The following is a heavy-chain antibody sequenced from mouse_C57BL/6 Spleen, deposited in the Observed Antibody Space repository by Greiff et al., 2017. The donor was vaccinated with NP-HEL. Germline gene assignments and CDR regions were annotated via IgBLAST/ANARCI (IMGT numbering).Heavy chain of an antibody. CDR3: ARRVVPKDYFDY. CDR1: GYTFTSYG. D-gene: IGHD1-1*02. CDR2: IYPRSGNT. Sequence: QVQLQQSGAELARPGASVKLSCKASGYTFTSYGISWVKQRTGQGLEWIGEIYPRSGNTYYNEKFKGKATLTADKSSSTAYMELRSLTSEDSAVYFCARRVVPKDYFDYWGQGTTLTVSS. V-gene: IGHV1-81*01. J-gene: IGHJ2*01.